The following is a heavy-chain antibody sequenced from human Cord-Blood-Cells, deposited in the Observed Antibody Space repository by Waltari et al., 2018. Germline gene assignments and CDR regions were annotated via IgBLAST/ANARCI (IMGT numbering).Heavy chain of an antibody. CDR2: IIPIFGTA. D-gene: IGHD3-10*01. V-gene: IGHV1-69*01. CDR1: GGTFSSYA. CDR3: ARITAADYYGSGRHIEGP. Sequence: QVQLVQSGADVKKPGSSVKVSCKASGGTFSSYAISWVRQAPGQGLEWMGGIIPIFGTANYAQKFQGRVTITADESTSTAYMELSSLRSEDTAVYYCARITAADYYGSGRHIEGPWGQGTLVTVSS. J-gene: IGHJ1*01.